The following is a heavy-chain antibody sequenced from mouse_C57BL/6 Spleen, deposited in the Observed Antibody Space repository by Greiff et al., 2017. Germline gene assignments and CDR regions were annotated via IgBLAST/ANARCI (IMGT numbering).Heavy chain of an antibody. J-gene: IGHJ4*01. D-gene: IGHD4-1*01. CDR1: GYTFTSYG. CDR2: IYPRSGNT. CDR3: ARLPNWEDAMDY. Sequence: QVQLQQSGAELARPGASVKLSCKASGYTFTSYGISWVQQRTGQGLEWIGEIYPRSGNTYYNEEFKGKATLTADKSSSTAYMELRSLTSEDSTVYFCARLPNWEDAMDYWGKGTSVTVSS. V-gene: IGHV1-81*01.